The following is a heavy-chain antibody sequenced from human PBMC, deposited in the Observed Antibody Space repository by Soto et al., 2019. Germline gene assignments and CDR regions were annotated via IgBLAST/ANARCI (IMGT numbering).Heavy chain of an antibody. Sequence: PSETLSLTCTVSGASISSYYWSWIRQPPGKGLEWIGYIYYSGSTNYNPSLKSRVTISVDTSKNQFSLKLSSVTAADTAVYYCARAVAGPKQIDYWGQGTLVTVSS. V-gene: IGHV4-59*01. CDR1: GASISSYY. CDR3: ARAVAGPKQIDY. D-gene: IGHD6-19*01. CDR2: IYYSGST. J-gene: IGHJ4*02.